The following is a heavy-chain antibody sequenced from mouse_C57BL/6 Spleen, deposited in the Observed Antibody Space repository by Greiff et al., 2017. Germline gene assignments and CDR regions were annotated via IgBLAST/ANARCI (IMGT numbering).Heavy chain of an antibody. CDR1: GFTFSSYG. Sequence: EVQVVESGGDLVKPGGSLKLSCAASGFTFSSYGMSWVRQTPDKRLEWVATISSGGSYTYYPDSVKGRFTISRDNAKNTLYLQMSSLKSEDTAMYYCVRQEDMLFSHCGEGTLFTVS. V-gene: IGHV5-6*01. J-gene: IGHJ3*01. CDR2: ISSGGSYT. CDR3: VRQEDMLFSH.